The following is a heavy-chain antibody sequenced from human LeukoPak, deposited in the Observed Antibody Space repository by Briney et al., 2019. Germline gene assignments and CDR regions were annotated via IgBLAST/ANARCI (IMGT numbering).Heavy chain of an antibody. J-gene: IGHJ4*02. CDR1: GFNLSTYS. V-gene: IGHV3-21*01. D-gene: IGHD3-16*01. Sequence: GGSLRLSCAASGFNLSTYSIHWVRQTPEKGLEWVSSITTSHTYIYYADSVRGRFTISRASAKNSLYLQMISLRAEDTAISYCARGKGARRYAWLVKDYWGQGTLVTVSS. CDR3: ARGKGARRYAWLVKDY. CDR2: ITTSHTYI.